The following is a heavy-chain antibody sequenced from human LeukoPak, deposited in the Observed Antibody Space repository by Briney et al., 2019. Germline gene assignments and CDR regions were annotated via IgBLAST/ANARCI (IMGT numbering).Heavy chain of an antibody. V-gene: IGHV3-30*18. Sequence: GRSLRLSCAASGFTFSSYGMHWVRQAPGKGLEWVAVISYDGSNKYYADSVKGRFTISRDNSKNTLYLQMNSLRAEDTAVYYCAKDSGIVGATFFGYFDYWGQGTLVTVSS. J-gene: IGHJ4*02. CDR2: ISYDGSNK. CDR1: GFTFSSYG. CDR3: AKDSGIVGATFFGYFDY. D-gene: IGHD1-26*01.